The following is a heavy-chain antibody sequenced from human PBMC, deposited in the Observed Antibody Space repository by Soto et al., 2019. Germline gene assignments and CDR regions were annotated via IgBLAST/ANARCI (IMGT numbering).Heavy chain of an antibody. CDR1: GYTFTSYG. D-gene: IGHD2-15*01. J-gene: IGHJ6*02. Sequence: QVQLVQSGAEVKKPGASVKVSCKASGYTFTSYGINWVRQAPGQGLEWMGWISGYNDNTNYAQRRQGRVTMTTDTATSTAYMELRSLRSDDTAVYYCARNVTRIADSYYGMDVWGQGTTVTVSS. V-gene: IGHV1-18*04. CDR3: ARNVTRIADSYYGMDV. CDR2: ISGYNDNT.